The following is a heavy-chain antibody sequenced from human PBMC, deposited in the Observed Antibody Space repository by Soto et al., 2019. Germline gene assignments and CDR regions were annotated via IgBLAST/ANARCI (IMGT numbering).Heavy chain of an antibody. Sequence: VQLVESGGGVVQPGRSLRLSCAASGFTFSDYAMHWVRQAPGKGLGWVAVVSHDGRNTHYADSVKGRFTISRDSSKHTVSLEMTSLRAEDTAVYYCAKGGRQWLVTSDFNYWGQGALVTVSS. CDR1: GFTFSDYA. CDR3: AKGGRQWLVTSDFNY. CDR2: VSHDGRNT. J-gene: IGHJ4*02. D-gene: IGHD6-19*01. V-gene: IGHV3-30*18.